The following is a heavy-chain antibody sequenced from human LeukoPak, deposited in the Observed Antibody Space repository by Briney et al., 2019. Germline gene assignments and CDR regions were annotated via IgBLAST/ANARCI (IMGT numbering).Heavy chain of an antibody. V-gene: IGHV3-23*01. D-gene: IGHD2-15*01. J-gene: IGHJ4*02. CDR3: AGRDIVVVVSASDY. CDR1: GFTFSSYG. CDR2: ITASGDST. Sequence: GGSLRLSCAASGFTFSSYGMSWVRQAPGKGLEWVSGITASGDSTYYGDSVKGRFTMSRDNSKNTVYLQMNSLRVDDTAVYYCAGRDIVVVVSASDYRGQGTLVTVSS.